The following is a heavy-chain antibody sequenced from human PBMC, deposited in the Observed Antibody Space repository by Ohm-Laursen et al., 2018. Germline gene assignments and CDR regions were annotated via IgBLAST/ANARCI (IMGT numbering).Heavy chain of an antibody. V-gene: IGHV4-39*07. CDR3: ARNSTAPDY. CDR1: GGSVSSGSYY. Sequence: TLSLTCTVSGGSVSSGSYYWSWIRQPPGKGLEWIGEINHSGSTNYNPSLKSRVTISVDTSKNQFSLKLSSVTAADTAVYYCARNSTAPDYWGQGTLVTVSS. D-gene: IGHD5-18*01. CDR2: INHSGST. J-gene: IGHJ4*02.